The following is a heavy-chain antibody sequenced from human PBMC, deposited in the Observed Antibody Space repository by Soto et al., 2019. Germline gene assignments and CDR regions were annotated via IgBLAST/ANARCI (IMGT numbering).Heavy chain of an antibody. J-gene: IGHJ6*03. Sequence: GGSLRLSCAASGFTFSSYWMSWVRQAPGKGLEGVANIKQDGSEKYYVDSVKGRFTISRDNAKNSLYLQMNSLRAEDTAVYYCARGHYDPLRGYYYYYYYMDVWGKGTTVTVSS. CDR1: GFTFSSYW. V-gene: IGHV3-7*01. CDR2: IKQDGSEK. CDR3: ARGHYDPLRGYYYYYYYMDV. D-gene: IGHD3-3*01.